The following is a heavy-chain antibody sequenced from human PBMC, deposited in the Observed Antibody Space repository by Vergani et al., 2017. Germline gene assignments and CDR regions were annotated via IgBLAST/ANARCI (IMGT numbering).Heavy chain of an antibody. V-gene: IGHV5-51*01. Sequence: EVELVQSGPEMRKPGESLKISCKGSEYSFGNYWIGWVRQMPGKGLEWMGIIYPADSDTRYSPSFQGQVTISADKSISTAFLQWDSLKASDTAMYYCARHGEDKNCGGDCYSGYYYGMDVWGQGTTVTVSS. CDR2: IYPADSDT. J-gene: IGHJ6*02. CDR1: EYSFGNYW. D-gene: IGHD2-21*02. CDR3: ARHGEDKNCGGDCYSGYYYGMDV.